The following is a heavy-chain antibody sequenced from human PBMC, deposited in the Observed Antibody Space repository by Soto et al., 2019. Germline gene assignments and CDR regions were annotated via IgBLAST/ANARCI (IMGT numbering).Heavy chain of an antibody. V-gene: IGHV3-23*01. Sequence: GGSLRLSCAASGFTFSSYAMSWVRQAPGKGLEWVSAISGSGGSTYYADSVKGRFTISRDNSKNTLYLQMNSLRAEDTAVYYCARRLVATIGNYWGQGTLVTVSS. J-gene: IGHJ4*02. CDR3: ARRLVATIGNY. CDR2: ISGSGGST. D-gene: IGHD5-12*01. CDR1: GFTFSSYA.